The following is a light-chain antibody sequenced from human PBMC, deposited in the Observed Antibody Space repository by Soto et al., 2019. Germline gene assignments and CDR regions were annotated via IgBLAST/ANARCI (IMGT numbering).Light chain of an antibody. J-gene: IGKJ2*01. CDR3: QKYNNWPYT. Sequence: EIVMTQSPATLSVSPGERATLSCRASQSVSSNLAWYQQKPGQPPRLLIYGASTRATGIPARFSGSGSGTEFTLTISSLQSGDFAVYYCQKYNNWPYTFGQGTKLEIK. CDR1: QSVSSN. V-gene: IGKV3-15*01. CDR2: GAS.